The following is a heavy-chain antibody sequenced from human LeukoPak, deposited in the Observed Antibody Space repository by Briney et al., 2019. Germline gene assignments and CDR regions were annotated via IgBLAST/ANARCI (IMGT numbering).Heavy chain of an antibody. CDR3: ARWVAAADP. D-gene: IGHD6-13*01. J-gene: IGHJ5*02. CDR1: GYRFATYA. CDR2: INTNTGQP. V-gene: IGHV7-4-1*02. Sequence: GASVKVSCKTSGYRFATYAITWVRQAPGQGLEWMGWINTNTGQPAYAQGFTGRSVFSLDTSVTTAYLQITSRKTEDAAVYCCARWVAAADPWGQGTLVTVSS.